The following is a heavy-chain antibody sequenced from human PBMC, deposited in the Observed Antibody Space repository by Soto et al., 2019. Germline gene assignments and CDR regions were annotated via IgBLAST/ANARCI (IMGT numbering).Heavy chain of an antibody. J-gene: IGHJ6*02. Sequence: EVQLVESGGGLVQPGGSLRLSCAASGFSFNSYWMHWVRQAPGSGLVWVSRLNGDGTDTDYADSVKGRFTISRDTAKDTLYLQMNSLRTEDTAVYYCARELTAFGMDVWGQGTTVTVSS. CDR3: ARELTAFGMDV. D-gene: IGHD3-9*01. CDR2: LNGDGTDT. CDR1: GFSFNSYW. V-gene: IGHV3-74*01.